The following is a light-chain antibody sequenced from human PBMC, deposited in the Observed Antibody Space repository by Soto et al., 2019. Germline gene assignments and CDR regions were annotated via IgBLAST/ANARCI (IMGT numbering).Light chain of an antibody. CDR3: QHYNNWPALYT. CDR1: QSVSSN. Sequence: EIVMAQSPATQSVSPGERATLSCRASQSVSSNLAWYQQKPGQAPRLLIYGASTRATGIPARFSGSGSGTEFTLTISSLQSEDFAVYYCQHYNNWPALYTFGQGTKLEIK. CDR2: GAS. V-gene: IGKV3-15*01. J-gene: IGKJ2*01.